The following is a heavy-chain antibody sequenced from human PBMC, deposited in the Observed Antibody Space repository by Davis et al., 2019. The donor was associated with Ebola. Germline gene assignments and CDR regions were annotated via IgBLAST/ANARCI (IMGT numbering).Heavy chain of an antibody. D-gene: IGHD6-13*01. CDR3: ARDRYSSSLYYYYGMDV. V-gene: IGHV1-69*04. CDR1: GRTFSSYT. J-gene: IGHJ6*02. Sequence: SVKVSCKASGRTFSSYTISWVRQAPGQGLEWMGRIIPILGIANYAQKFQGRVTITADKSTSTAYMELSSLRSEDTAVYYCARDRYSSSLYYYYGMDVWGQGTTVTVSS. CDR2: IIPILGIA.